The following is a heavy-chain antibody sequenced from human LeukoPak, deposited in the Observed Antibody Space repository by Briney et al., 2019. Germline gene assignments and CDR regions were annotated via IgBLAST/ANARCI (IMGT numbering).Heavy chain of an antibody. CDR1: GFTFSSYS. V-gene: IGHV3-21*01. Sequence: GGSLRLSCAASGFTFSSYSMNWVRQAPGKGLEWVSSISTSSSYIYYAGSVKGRFTISRDNAKNSLYLQMNSLRAEDTAVYYCARDFGFSPSSGYSFDYWGQGTLVTVSS. CDR2: ISTSSSYI. D-gene: IGHD3-22*01. J-gene: IGHJ4*02. CDR3: ARDFGFSPSSGYSFDY.